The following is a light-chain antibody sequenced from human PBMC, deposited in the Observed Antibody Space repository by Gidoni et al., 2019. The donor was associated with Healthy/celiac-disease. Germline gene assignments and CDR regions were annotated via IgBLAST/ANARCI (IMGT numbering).Light chain of an antibody. V-gene: IGKV3-20*01. CDR1: QIVSSSY. J-gene: IGKJ2*04. Sequence: EIGLTQSPGTLSLSPGERATLSCRASQIVSSSYLAWYQQKPGQAPSLLIYGASSRATGIPDRFSGSGSGTDFTLTISRLEPEDFAVYYCQQYGSSPCSFGQGTKLEIK. CDR2: GAS. CDR3: QQYGSSPCS.